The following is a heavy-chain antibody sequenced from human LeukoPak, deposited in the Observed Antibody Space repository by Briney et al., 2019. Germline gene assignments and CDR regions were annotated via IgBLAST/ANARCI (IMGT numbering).Heavy chain of an antibody. CDR1: GFTFSSYW. J-gene: IGHJ4*02. V-gene: IGHV3-7*01. Sequence: GGSLRLSCAASGFTFSSYWMSWVRQAPGKGLEWVANIKQDGSERYYVDSVKGRFTISRDNAKNSLYLQMNSLRAEDTAVYYCARVITSGYYQYYFDYWGQGTLVTVSS. D-gene: IGHD3-22*01. CDR2: IKQDGSER. CDR3: ARVITSGYYQYYFDY.